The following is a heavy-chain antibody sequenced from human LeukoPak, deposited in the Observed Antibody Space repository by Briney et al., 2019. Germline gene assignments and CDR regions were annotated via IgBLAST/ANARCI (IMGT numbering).Heavy chain of an antibody. CDR1: GGSISSYY. CDR3: ARSGWYQYYFAY. Sequence: SETLSLTCTVSGGSISSYYWSWIRQPPGEGLGWIGYIYYSGSTNYNPSLKSRVTISVDTSKNQFSLKLSSVTAADTAVYYCARSGWYQYYFAYWGQGTLVTVSS. D-gene: IGHD6-19*01. J-gene: IGHJ4*02. V-gene: IGHV4-59*01. CDR2: IYYSGST.